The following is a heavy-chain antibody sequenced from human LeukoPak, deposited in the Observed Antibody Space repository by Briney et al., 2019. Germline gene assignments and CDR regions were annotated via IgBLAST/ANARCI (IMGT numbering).Heavy chain of an antibody. D-gene: IGHD1-1*01. Sequence: GGSLRLSCAASGFTFTVYGMHWVRQAPGKGLEWVAVIWSDGSNENYADSVRGRFTISRDNSKNTLYLEMNSLRADDTAVYYCARDRGNAPFDYWGQGTLVTVSS. CDR3: ARDRGNAPFDY. V-gene: IGHV3-33*01. CDR1: GFTFTVYG. CDR2: IWSDGSNE. J-gene: IGHJ4*02.